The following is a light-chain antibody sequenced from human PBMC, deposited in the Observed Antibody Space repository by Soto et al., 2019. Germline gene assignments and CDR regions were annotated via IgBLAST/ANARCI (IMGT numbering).Light chain of an antibody. J-gene: IGKJ2*01. Sequence: EIVMTQSPATLSVSPGERATLSCRASQSVSSYLAWYQQKPGLPPRLLIYDASTRATGIPDRFSGSGSGPDFTLTISSLHSADFAVYYCQQYSTWPPLYTFGRGTKLESK. CDR1: QSVSSY. CDR3: QQYSTWPPLYT. CDR2: DAS. V-gene: IGKV3-15*01.